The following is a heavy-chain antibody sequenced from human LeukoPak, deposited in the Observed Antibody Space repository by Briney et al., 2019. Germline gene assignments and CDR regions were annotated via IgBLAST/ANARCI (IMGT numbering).Heavy chain of an antibody. CDR3: ARAPDQSMNAFDI. CDR2: IYHSGST. D-gene: IGHD2-8*01. CDR1: GGSISSGGYY. Sequence: SETLSLTCTVSGGSISSGGYYWSWIRQPPGKGLEGIGYIYHSGSTYYNPSLKSRVTISVDRSKNQFSLKLSSVTAADTAVYYCARAPDQSMNAFDIWGQGTMVTVSS. V-gene: IGHV4-30-2*01. J-gene: IGHJ3*02.